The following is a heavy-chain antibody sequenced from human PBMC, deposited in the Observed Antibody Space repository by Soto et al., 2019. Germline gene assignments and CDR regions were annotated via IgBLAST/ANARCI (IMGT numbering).Heavy chain of an antibody. D-gene: IGHD6-6*01. CDR1: GLAFSSSW. J-gene: IGHJ4*02. CDR2: INPDGSET. CDR3: AKDIAARLHPFDY. V-gene: IGHV3-7*03. Sequence: SLRLSCAASGLAFSSSWMTWVRQAPGKGLEWVATINPDGSETYYVDSVKGRFTISRDNAKNSLYLQMNSLRAEDTAVYYCAKDIAARLHPFDYWGQGTLVTVSS.